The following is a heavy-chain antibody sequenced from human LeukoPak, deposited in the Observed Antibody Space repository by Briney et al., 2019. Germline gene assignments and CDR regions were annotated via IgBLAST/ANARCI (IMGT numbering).Heavy chain of an antibody. CDR3: ARARFYYDSSGYPNGRYFDY. Sequence: SQTLSLTCAVSGGSISSGGYSWSWIRQPPGKGLEWIGEINHSGSTNYDPSLKSRVTISVDTSKNQFSLKLSSVTAADTAVYYCARARFYYDSSGYPNGRYFDYWGQGTLVTVSS. CDR2: INHSGST. V-gene: IGHV4-30-2*01. J-gene: IGHJ4*02. CDR1: GGSISSGGYS. D-gene: IGHD3-22*01.